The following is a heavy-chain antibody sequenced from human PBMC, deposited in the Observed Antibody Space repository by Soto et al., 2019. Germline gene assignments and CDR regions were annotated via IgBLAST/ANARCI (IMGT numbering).Heavy chain of an antibody. Sequence: SETLSLTCSVSGGSISSSSYFWGWIRQPPGKGLEWIATISYSGSTYYSPSLKSRVIISVDTSKNQFSLELSSVTATDTAVYYCARENLDYYDSSPPTGDAFDIWGQGTMVTVSS. J-gene: IGHJ3*02. CDR1: GGSISSSSYF. CDR2: ISYSGST. CDR3: ARENLDYYDSSPPTGDAFDI. V-gene: IGHV4-39*02. D-gene: IGHD3-22*01.